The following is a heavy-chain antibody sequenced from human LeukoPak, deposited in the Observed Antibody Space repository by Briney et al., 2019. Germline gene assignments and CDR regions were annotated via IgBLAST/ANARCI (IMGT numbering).Heavy chain of an antibody. Sequence: PGGSLRLSCAASGFTFSSYGIHWVRQAPGKGLEWVAFIRYDGSNKYHADSVKGRFTISRDNSKNTVYLQMNSLRAEDTAVYYCARGLSGYASSLGYWGQGTLVTVSA. J-gene: IGHJ4*02. CDR1: GFTFSSYG. CDR3: ARGLSGYASSLGY. CDR2: IRYDGSNK. D-gene: IGHD6-6*01. V-gene: IGHV3-30*02.